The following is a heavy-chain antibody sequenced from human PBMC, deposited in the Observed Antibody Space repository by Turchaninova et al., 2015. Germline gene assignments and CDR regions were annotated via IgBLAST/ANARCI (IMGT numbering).Heavy chain of an antibody. CDR1: GCPSSSDSYD. Sequence: QVQLQESGPGLVKPSPTLSLTCPVSGCPSSSDSYDWGGIRQHPGKGLEWIVSIYYSGTTYYNASLKSRVTISVDTSTNQFSLKLSSVTAADTAVYYCARDWAGYGGNGYGFDIWGQGTLVTVSS. CDR3: ARDWAGYGGNGYGFDI. CDR2: IYYSGTT. D-gene: IGHD4-23*01. J-gene: IGHJ3*02. V-gene: IGHV4-31*03.